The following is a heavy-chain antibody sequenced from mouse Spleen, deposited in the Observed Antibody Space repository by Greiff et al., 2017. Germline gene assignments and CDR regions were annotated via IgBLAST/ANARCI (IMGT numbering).Heavy chain of an antibody. J-gene: IGHJ4*01. CDR3: ARRYGYDGNYYAMDY. V-gene: IGHV5-9-2*01. Sequence: EVKLVESGGGLVKPGGSLKLSCAASGFTFSSYGMSWVRQTPEKRLEWVATISGGGSYTYYPDSVKGRFTISRDNAKNNLYLQMSSLRSEDTALYYCARRYGYDGNYYAMDYWGQGTSVTVSS. CDR2: ISGGGSYT. D-gene: IGHD2-2*01. CDR1: GFTFSSYG.